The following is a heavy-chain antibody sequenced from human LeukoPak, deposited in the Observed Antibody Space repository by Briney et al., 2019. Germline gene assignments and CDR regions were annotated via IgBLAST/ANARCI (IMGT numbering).Heavy chain of an antibody. D-gene: IGHD1-26*01. CDR1: GDSISSSRFY. Sequence: SETLSLTCTVSGDSISSSRFYWAWIRQPPGKGLEWIGSILYTGRTFYNPSLKSRVTIPVDTSKNRFSLRLGSVTASDTAVYYCARRDVGATIDYWGQGTLVTVSS. J-gene: IGHJ4*02. V-gene: IGHV4-39*01. CDR3: ARRDVGATIDY. CDR2: ILYTGRT.